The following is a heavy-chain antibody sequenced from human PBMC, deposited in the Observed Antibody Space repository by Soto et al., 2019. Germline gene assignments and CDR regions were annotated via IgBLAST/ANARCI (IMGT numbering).Heavy chain of an antibody. D-gene: IGHD6-13*01. CDR3: ARESIAAAGTLVGMDV. CDR2: IYSGVST. J-gene: IGHJ6*02. CDR1: GFTVSSNY. Sequence: EVQLVEIGGGLVQPGGSLRLSCAASGFTVSSNYMSWVRQAPGKGLEWVSVIYSGVSTYYADSVKGRFTISRDNSKNTLYLQMNGLRAEDAAVYYCARESIAAAGTLVGMDVWGQGTTVTVS. V-gene: IGHV3-66*01.